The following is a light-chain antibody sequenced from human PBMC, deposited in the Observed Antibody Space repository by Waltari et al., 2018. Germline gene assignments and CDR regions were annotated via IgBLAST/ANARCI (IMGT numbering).Light chain of an antibody. CDR2: DSS. CDR1: QNVRSN. J-gene: IGKJ4*01. CDR3: QQRSDWPLT. V-gene: IGKV3-11*01. Sequence: IVLTQSPATLSLSPGERATLSCRASQNVRSNLAWYQQKLGQPPSLVIYDSSNRAAGIPARFSGSGSGTDFTLTITSLEPEDSALYYCQQRSDWPLTFGGGTKVEI.